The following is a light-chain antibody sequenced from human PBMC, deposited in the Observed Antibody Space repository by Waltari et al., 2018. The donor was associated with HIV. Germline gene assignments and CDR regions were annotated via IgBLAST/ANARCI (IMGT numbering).Light chain of an antibody. CDR3: CSYAGRYSFV. Sequence: QSALTQPRSLSGSPGQSVTISCTGTSSDVGNYYFISWYQQHPGKPPKLIIYDVSERPSGLTDRFSGSKSGNTASLTVSGLQAEDEADYYCCSYAGRYSFVFGTGTTVTVL. J-gene: IGLJ1*01. CDR2: DVS. CDR1: SSDVGNYYF. V-gene: IGLV2-11*01.